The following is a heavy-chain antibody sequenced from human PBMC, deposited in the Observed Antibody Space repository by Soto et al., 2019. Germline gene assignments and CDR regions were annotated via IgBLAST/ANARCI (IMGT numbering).Heavy chain of an antibody. D-gene: IGHD1-1*01. CDR1: GYTFTSYA. CDR2: INAGNGNT. Sequence: QVQLVQSGAEVKKPGASVKVSCKASGYTFTSYAMHWVRQAPGQRLEWMGWINAGNGNTKYSQKFQGRVTITRDTSASTAYMQMSSLRSEDTTVYYGARDLGAWTDYWGQGTLVTVSS. J-gene: IGHJ4*02. CDR3: ARDLGAWTDY. V-gene: IGHV1-3*01.